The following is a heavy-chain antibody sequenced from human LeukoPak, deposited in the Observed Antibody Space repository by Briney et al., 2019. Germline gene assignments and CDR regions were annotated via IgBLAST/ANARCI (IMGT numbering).Heavy chain of an antibody. CDR3: ARGVAGVYFYYYMDV. D-gene: IGHD1-14*01. CDR2: INPKSSGT. J-gene: IGHJ6*03. CDR1: GYTFTDYS. V-gene: IGHV1-2*02. Sequence: GASVKVSCKASGYTFTDYSLHWVRQAPGQGLEWMGWINPKSSGTNYAQKFQGTVTMTRDTSISTAYMELSSLRSDDTAVYYCARGVAGVYFYYYMDVWGKGTTVTVSS.